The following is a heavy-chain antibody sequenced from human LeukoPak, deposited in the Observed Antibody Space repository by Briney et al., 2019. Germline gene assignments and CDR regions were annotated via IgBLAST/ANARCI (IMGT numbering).Heavy chain of an antibody. Sequence: GGSLRLSCAASGFTVSSNYMSWVRQAPGKGLEWVSVIYSGGSTYHADSVKGRFTISRDNSKNTLYLQMNSLRAEDTAVYYCARARIVGATRAFDIWGQGTMVTVSS. CDR2: IYSGGST. CDR1: GFTVSSNY. D-gene: IGHD1-26*01. V-gene: IGHV3-53*01. J-gene: IGHJ3*02. CDR3: ARARIVGATRAFDI.